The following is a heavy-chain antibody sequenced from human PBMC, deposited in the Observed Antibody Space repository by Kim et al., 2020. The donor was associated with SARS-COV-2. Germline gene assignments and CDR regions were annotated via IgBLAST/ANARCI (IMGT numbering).Heavy chain of an antibody. D-gene: IGHD6-13*01. CDR2: ISSSSSYI. Sequence: GGSLRLSCAASGFTFSSYSMNWVRQAPGKGLEWVSSISSSSSYIYYADSVKGRFTISRDNAKNSLYLQMNSLRAEDTAVYYCARCPSSWYDSYYFDYWGQGTLVTVSS. V-gene: IGHV3-21*01. J-gene: IGHJ4*02. CDR3: ARCPSSWYDSYYFDY. CDR1: GFTFSSYS.